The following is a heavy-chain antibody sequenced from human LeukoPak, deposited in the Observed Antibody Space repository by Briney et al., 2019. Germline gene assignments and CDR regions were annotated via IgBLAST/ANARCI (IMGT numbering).Heavy chain of an antibody. V-gene: IGHV4-61*02. CDR1: GGSISSGSYY. D-gene: IGHD3-22*01. Sequence: PSETLSLTCTVSGGSISSGSYYWSWIRQPAGKGLEWIGRIYTSGSTNYNPSLKSRVTISVGTSKNQFSLKLSSVTAADTAVYYCARTGRGVGYYDSSGYIDYWGQGTLVTVSS. J-gene: IGHJ4*02. CDR3: ARTGRGVGYYDSSGYIDY. CDR2: IYTSGST.